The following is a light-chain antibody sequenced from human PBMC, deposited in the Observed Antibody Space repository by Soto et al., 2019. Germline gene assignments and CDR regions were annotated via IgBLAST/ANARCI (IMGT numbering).Light chain of an antibody. CDR2: EGS. J-gene: IGLJ1*01. Sequence: SALTQPASVYGSAGQSIAIACTGTSSDVGSYNLVSWYQHHPGKAPKLMIYEGSKRPSGVSNRFSGSKSGNTASLTISGLQAEDEADYYCCSYAGSSTFYVFGTATKVTVL. CDR3: CSYAGSSTFYV. CDR1: SSDVGSYNL. V-gene: IGLV2-23*01.